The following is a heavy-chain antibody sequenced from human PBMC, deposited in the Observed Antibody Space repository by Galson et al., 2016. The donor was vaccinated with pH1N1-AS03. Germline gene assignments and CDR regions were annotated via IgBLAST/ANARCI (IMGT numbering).Heavy chain of an antibody. J-gene: IGHJ6*02. V-gene: IGHV4-4*07. Sequence: SETLSLTCTVSGVSITTYYWSWIRHPAGKGLEWVGRIYASGDTNYNPSLKSRATMSVDTSKNQFSLTLNSVTAADTAVYFCARDFGSGHYMNYYNYGMDIWGQGTTVTVSS. CDR2: IYASGDT. D-gene: IGHD3-10*01. CDR3: ARDFGSGHYMNYYNYGMDI. CDR1: GVSITTYY.